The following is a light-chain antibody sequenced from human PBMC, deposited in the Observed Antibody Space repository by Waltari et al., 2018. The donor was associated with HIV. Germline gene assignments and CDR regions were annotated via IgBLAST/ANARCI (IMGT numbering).Light chain of an antibody. CDR1: TSNIGSNF. V-gene: IGLV1-47*01. J-gene: IGLJ2*01. CDR2: RNN. Sequence: QSVLTQPPSASGTPGQRVTISCSGTTSNIGSNFVTWYQPLPGTAPKPFIFRNNKRRSGVAHRFSGCKTGASSAPVISGGRWEEEADYYYAAGEDNMRSAEVFGAGTKVTVL. CDR3: AAGEDNMRSAEV.